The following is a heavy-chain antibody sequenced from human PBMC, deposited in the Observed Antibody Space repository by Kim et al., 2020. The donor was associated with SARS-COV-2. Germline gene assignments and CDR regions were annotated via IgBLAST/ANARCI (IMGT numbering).Heavy chain of an antibody. CDR1: GGSISSSSYY. CDR3: ARHRRGVRSTSYYGMDV. V-gene: IGHV4-39*01. J-gene: IGHJ6*02. Sequence: SETLSLTCTVSGGSISSSSYYWGWIRQPLGKGLEWIGSIYYSGSTYYNPSLKSRVTISVDTSKNQFSLKLSSVTAADTAVYYCARHRRGVRSTSYYGMDVWGQGTTVTVSS. CDR2: IYYSGST. D-gene: IGHD4-17*01.